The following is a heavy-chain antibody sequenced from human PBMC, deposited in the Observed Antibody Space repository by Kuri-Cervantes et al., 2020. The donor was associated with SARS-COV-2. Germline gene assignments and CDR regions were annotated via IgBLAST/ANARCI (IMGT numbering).Heavy chain of an antibody. Sequence: SETLSLTCTVSGGSISSGSYYWSWIRQPAGKGLEWIGYIYTSGSTNYNPSLKSRVTISVDTSKNQFSLKLSSVTAADTAVYYCARGLRRYCSSTSCQRAFDIWGQGTMVTVSS. D-gene: IGHD2-2*01. CDR1: GGSISSGSYY. CDR3: ARGLRRYCSSTSCQRAFDI. V-gene: IGHV4-61*09. J-gene: IGHJ3*02. CDR2: IYTSGST.